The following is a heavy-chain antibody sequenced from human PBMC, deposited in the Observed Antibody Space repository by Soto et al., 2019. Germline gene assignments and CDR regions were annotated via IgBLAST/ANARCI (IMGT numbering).Heavy chain of an antibody. Sequence: EVQLVESGGGLVKPGGSLRLSCAASGFTFSSYSMNWVRQAPGKGLEWVSSISSSRSYIYYADSVQGRFTTSRDNAKTLLSLQMNGLRAENTAVYYCARGSYDPLTCYHKGMDVWGRGTTVTFYS. J-gene: IGHJ6*02. V-gene: IGHV3-21*01. CDR1: GFTFSSYS. CDR2: ISSSRSYI. CDR3: ARGSYDPLTCYHKGMDV. D-gene: IGHD3-9*01.